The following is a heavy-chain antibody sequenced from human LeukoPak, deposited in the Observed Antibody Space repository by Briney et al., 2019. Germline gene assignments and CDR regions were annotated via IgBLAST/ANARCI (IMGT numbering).Heavy chain of an antibody. Sequence: SETLSLTCTVSGGSISNYYWSWVRQPPGKGLEWIGYIYYSGSTNYNPSHKSRVTISVDTSKNQFSLKLSSVTAADTAVYYCARPRRGNCSGGSCYSREFSDWGQGTLVTVSS. CDR1: GGSISNYY. J-gene: IGHJ4*02. CDR2: IYYSGST. D-gene: IGHD2-15*01. V-gene: IGHV4-59*12. CDR3: ARPRRGNCSGGSCYSREFSD.